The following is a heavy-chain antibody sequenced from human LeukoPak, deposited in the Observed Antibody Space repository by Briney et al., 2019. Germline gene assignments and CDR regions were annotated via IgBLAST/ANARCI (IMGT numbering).Heavy chain of an antibody. CDR3: AREAPICTNADCRTGFDY. J-gene: IGHJ4*02. D-gene: IGHD1-1*01. V-gene: IGHV1-18*01. CDR1: GYTFTSYG. Sequence: ASVKVSCKASGYTFTSYGITWVRQAPGQGLEWMGWINAYNGNTNYVQNLQGRVTMTTDTSTSTAYMELRSLTSDDTAVYFCAREAPICTNADCRTGFDYWGQGTLVAVSS. CDR2: INAYNGNT.